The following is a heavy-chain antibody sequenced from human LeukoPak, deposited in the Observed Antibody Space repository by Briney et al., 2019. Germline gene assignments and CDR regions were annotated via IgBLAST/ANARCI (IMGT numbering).Heavy chain of an antibody. J-gene: IGHJ4*02. D-gene: IGHD2-2*01. CDR3: SRQPSSTKCCKFDH. V-gene: IGHV4-34*01. CDR1: GGSVSNNF. Sequence: SETLSLTCAVHGGSVSNNFWSWIRQPPGKGLEWIGDISHSGSTNHNSSLKSRVTISIDTSKNQFSLNLNSVTAADTAVYYCSRQPSSTKCCKFDHWGQGTLVTVSS. CDR2: ISHSGST.